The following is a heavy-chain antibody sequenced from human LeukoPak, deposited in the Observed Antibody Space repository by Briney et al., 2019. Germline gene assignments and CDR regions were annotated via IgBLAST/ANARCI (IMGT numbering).Heavy chain of an antibody. CDR1: GFTFSSYA. Sequence: GRSLRLSCAASGFTFSSYAMHWVRQAPGKGLEWVAVISYDGSNKYYADSVKGRFTISRDNSKNTLYLQMNSLRAEDTAVYYCARGTPSSSGWLYYGMDVWGQGTTVTVSS. CDR2: ISYDGSNK. J-gene: IGHJ6*02. CDR3: ARGTPSSSGWLYYGMDV. V-gene: IGHV3-30-3*01. D-gene: IGHD6-19*01.